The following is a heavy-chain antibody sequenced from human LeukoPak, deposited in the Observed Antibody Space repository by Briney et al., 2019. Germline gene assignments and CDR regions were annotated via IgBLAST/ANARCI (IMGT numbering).Heavy chain of an antibody. CDR2: ISYDGSNK. J-gene: IGHJ4*02. CDR1: GFTFSSYA. D-gene: IGHD2-2*01. V-gene: IGHV3-30-3*01. Sequence: GGSLRLSCAASGFTFSSYAMHWVRQAPGKGLEWVAVISYDGSNKYYADSVKGRFTISRDNAKNSLYLQMNSLRAEDTAVYYCARGCSSTSCYLPYYFDYWGQGTLVTVSS. CDR3: ARGCSSTSCYLPYYFDY.